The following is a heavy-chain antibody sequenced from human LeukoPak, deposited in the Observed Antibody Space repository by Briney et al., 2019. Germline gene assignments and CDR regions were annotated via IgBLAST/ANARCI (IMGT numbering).Heavy chain of an antibody. CDR1: GFTFSSYG. CDR2: IRYDGSNK. J-gene: IGHJ4*02. D-gene: IGHD1-26*01. V-gene: IGHV3-30*02. Sequence: GGSLRLSCAASGFTFSSYGMHWVRQAPGKGLEWVAFIRYDGSNKYYADSVKGRFTISRDNSKNTLYLQMNSLRAEDTAVYYCARDPSGSLLHFDYWGQGTLDTVSS. CDR3: ARDPSGSLLHFDY.